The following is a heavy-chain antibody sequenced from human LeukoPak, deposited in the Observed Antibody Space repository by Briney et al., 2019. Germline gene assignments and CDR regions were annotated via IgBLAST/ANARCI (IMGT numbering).Heavy chain of an antibody. CDR3: AKARSGWYTVGFDY. CDR2: VSWNSGTI. Sequence: GGSLRLSCVASGFTFADFAMHWVRQAPGKGLEWVSGVSWNSGTIGYADSVKGRFTISRDNAKNSLYLQMNSLGAEDMALYYCAKARSGWYTVGFDYWGQGTLVTVSS. J-gene: IGHJ4*02. D-gene: IGHD6-19*01. V-gene: IGHV3-9*03. CDR1: GFTFADFA.